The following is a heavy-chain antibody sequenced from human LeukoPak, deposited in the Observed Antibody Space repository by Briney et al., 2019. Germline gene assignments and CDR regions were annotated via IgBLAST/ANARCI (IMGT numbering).Heavy chain of an antibody. CDR2: IYYSGSA. D-gene: IGHD5-12*01. CDR3: ARAHSWLRFLYYYMDV. CDR1: GDSISRNDYY. V-gene: IGHV4-39*07. Sequence: SETLSLTCAVSGDSISRNDYYWGWIRQPPGKGLEWIGTIYYSGSAYYSPSLKSRVTISVDTSKTQFSLKLSSVTAADTAVYYCARAHSWLRFLYYYMDVWGEGTTVTVSS. J-gene: IGHJ6*03.